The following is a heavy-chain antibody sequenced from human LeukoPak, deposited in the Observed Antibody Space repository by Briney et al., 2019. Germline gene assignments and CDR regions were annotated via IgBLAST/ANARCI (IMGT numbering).Heavy chain of an antibody. CDR1: GGSFSGYY. Sequence: SETLPLTCAVYGGSFSGYYWSWIRQPPGKGLEWIGEINHSGSTNYNPSLKSRVTISVDTSKNQFSLKLSSVTAADTAVYYCASLYSGWYGGYWGQGTLVTVSS. CDR2: INHSGST. D-gene: IGHD6-19*01. J-gene: IGHJ4*02. CDR3: ASLYSGWYGGY. V-gene: IGHV4-34*01.